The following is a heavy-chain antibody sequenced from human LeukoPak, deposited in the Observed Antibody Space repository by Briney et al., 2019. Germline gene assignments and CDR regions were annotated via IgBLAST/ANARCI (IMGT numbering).Heavy chain of an antibody. CDR1: GFTFSSYA. CDR3: VKDSARLARGEFDP. J-gene: IGHJ5*02. Sequence: GGPLRLSCAASGFTFSSYAMSWVRQAPGKGLEWVSAISGSGGSTYYADSVKGRFTISRDNSKNTLYLQMNSLRAEDTAVYYCVKDSARLARGEFDPWGQGTLVTVSS. CDR2: ISGSGGST. D-gene: IGHD3-10*01. V-gene: IGHV3-23*01.